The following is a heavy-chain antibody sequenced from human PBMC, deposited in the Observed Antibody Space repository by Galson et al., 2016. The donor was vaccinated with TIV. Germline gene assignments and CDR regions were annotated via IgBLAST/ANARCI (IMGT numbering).Heavy chain of an antibody. J-gene: IGHJ6*02. CDR1: GFSFSTNA. Sequence: SLRLSCAASGFSFSTNAMRWVRQAPGKGLEWVAIIWYDGSNKYYADSVRGRFTISRDNSKNTLYLQMNSLRAEDTAVYSCAREGVGYCSSTSCPYYGLDVWGQGTTVTVSS. CDR2: IWYDGSNK. V-gene: IGHV3-33*01. CDR3: AREGVGYCSSTSCPYYGLDV. D-gene: IGHD2-2*01.